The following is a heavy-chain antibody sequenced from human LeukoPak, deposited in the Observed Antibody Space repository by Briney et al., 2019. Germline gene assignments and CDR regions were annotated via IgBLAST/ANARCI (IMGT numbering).Heavy chain of an antibody. V-gene: IGHV1-2*02. D-gene: IGHD3-9*01. CDR3: ARDYYDILTASLRAIWFDP. CDR2: INPNSGGT. Sequence: GASVKVSCKASGYTFSDYYMHWVRQAPGQGLEWLGWINPNSGGTNYAQKFQGRVTMTRDTSISTAYMELSRLRSDDTAVYYCARDYYDILTASLRAIWFDPWGPGTLVTVSS. J-gene: IGHJ5*02. CDR1: GYTFSDYY.